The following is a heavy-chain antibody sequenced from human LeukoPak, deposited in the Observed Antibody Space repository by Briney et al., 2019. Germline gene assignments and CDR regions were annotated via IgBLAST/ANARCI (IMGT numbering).Heavy chain of an antibody. J-gene: IGHJ3*02. CDR3: ARSRYNWNPRPDQAFDI. Sequence: ASVKVSCKASGYTFTSYGISWVRQAPGRGLEWMGWISAYNGNTNYGQKLQGRVTLTTDTSTTTAYMEVRSLTSDDTAVYYCARSRYNWNPRPDQAFDIWGQGTMVTVSS. V-gene: IGHV1-18*01. CDR2: ISAYNGNT. CDR1: GYTFTSYG. D-gene: IGHD1-1*01.